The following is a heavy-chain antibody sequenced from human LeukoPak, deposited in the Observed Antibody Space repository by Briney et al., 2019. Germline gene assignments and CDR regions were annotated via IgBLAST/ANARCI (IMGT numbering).Heavy chain of an antibody. Sequence: GGSLRLSCAASGFIFDDYLMHRVRQAPGKGLEWVSLISWDGSTTSYADSVKGRFTISRDNGKNSLYLQMNSLRTEDSALYYCAKGGSSGCIDFWGQGTLVTVSS. CDR2: ISWDGSTT. CDR1: GFIFDDYL. J-gene: IGHJ4*02. CDR3: AKGGSSGCIDF. V-gene: IGHV3-43*01. D-gene: IGHD6-25*01.